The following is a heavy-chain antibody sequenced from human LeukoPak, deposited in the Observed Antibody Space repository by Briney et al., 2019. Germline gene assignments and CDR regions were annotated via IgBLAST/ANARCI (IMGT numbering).Heavy chain of an antibody. D-gene: IGHD6-13*01. V-gene: IGHV3-15*01. J-gene: IGHJ3*02. Sequence: PGGSLRLSCAASGFTFSNAWMSWVRQAPGKGLEWVGRIKMKADGGTTDYPAPVKGRFTISRDDSKNTLYLQMSSLKTEDTAIYYCSTGASIAAARDAFDIWGQGTMVTASS. CDR2: IKMKADGGTT. CDR3: STGASIAAARDAFDI. CDR1: GFTFSNAW.